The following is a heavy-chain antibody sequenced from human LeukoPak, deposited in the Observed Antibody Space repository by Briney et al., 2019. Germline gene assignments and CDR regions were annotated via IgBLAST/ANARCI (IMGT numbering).Heavy chain of an antibody. CDR2: SNPSGGGR. V-gene: IGHV1-46*01. J-gene: IGHJ6*02. CDR3: AREAGTDDQAGMDV. CDR1: GYTFTSYY. D-gene: IGHD6-19*01. Sequence: ASVKVSFKASGYTFTSYYMHWVRQAPAQGLEWMGISNPSGGGRSYSQKSLGRVTMITDTSTKKVYMELISRRSEDTAVYYSAREAGTDDQAGMDVWGQATTVTVSS.